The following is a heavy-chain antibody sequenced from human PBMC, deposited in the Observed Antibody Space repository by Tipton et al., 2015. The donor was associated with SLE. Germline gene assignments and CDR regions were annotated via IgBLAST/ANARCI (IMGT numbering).Heavy chain of an antibody. V-gene: IGHV4-31*03. CDR3: AREVITTAFDI. CDR2: IYYSGST. CDR1: GGSISSGGYY. D-gene: IGHD3-22*01. Sequence: TLSLTCTVSGGSISSGGYYWSWIRQHPGKGLEWIGYIYYSGSTYYNPSLKSRVTISVDTSKNQFSLKLSSVTAADTAVYYCAREVITTAFDIWGQGTMVTVSS. J-gene: IGHJ3*02.